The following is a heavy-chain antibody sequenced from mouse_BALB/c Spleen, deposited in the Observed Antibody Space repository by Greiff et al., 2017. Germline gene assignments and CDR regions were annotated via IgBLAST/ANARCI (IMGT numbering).Heavy chain of an antibody. CDR1: GYSITSDYA. CDR3: AIYGSTFYYAMDY. V-gene: IGHV3-2*02. Sequence: EVHLVESGPGLVKPSQSLSLTCTVTGYSITSDYAWNWIRQFPGNKLEWMGYISYSGSTSYNPSLKSRISITRDTSKNQFFLQLNSVTTEDTATYYCAIYGSTFYYAMDYWGQGTSGTVSS. D-gene: IGHD1-1*01. J-gene: IGHJ4*01. CDR2: ISYSGST.